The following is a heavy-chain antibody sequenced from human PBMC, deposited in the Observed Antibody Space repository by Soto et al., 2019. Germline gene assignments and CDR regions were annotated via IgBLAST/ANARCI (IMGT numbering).Heavy chain of an antibody. CDR1: GFTFSSYG. CDR2: IWYDGSNK. D-gene: IGHD3-10*01. Sequence: SLRLSCAASGFTFSSYGMHWVRQAPGKGLEWVAVIWYDGSNKYYADSVKGRFTISRDNSKNTLYLQMNSLRAEDTAVYYCARDRDGGWFDPWGQGTLVTVSS. J-gene: IGHJ5*02. V-gene: IGHV3-33*01. CDR3: ARDRDGGWFDP.